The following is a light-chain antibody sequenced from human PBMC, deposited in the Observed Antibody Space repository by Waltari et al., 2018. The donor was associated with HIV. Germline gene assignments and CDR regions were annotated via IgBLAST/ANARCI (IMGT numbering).Light chain of an antibody. Sequence: SYALTQETSVSVAPGKTARITCVGDNIGMKTVHWYQQKPGQAPVRVMYDDSNRPSGIPERCSGANSGNTATLTINRVEVGDEADYYCQVWEPTSDHVVFGGGSRLIVL. V-gene: IGLV3-21*03. CDR2: DDS. CDR3: QVWEPTSDHVV. J-gene: IGLJ2*01. CDR1: NIGMKT.